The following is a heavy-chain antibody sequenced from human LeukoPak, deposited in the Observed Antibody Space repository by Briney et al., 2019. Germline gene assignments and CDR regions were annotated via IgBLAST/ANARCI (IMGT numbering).Heavy chain of an antibody. CDR1: GYTFTSYD. CDR2: MNPNSGNT. V-gene: IGHV1-8*01. Sequence: ASVKVSCEASGYTFTSYDINWVRQATGQGLEWMGWMNPNSGNTGYAQKFQGRVTMTRNTSISTAYMELSSLRSEDTAVYYCARGYCSGGSCYLYFDYWGQGTLVTVSS. J-gene: IGHJ4*02. CDR3: ARGYCSGGSCYLYFDY. D-gene: IGHD2-15*01.